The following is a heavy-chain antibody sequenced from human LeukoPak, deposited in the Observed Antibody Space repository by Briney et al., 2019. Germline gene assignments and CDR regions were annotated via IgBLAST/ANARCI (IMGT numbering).Heavy chain of an antibody. J-gene: IGHJ6*02. CDR2: INPNSGGT. CDR1: GYTFTGYY. CDR3: ARDDGYDILTHGMDV. V-gene: IGHV1-2*02. Sequence: GASVKVSCKASGYTFTGYYMHWVRQAPGQGLGWMGWINPNSGGTNYAQKFQGRVTMTRDTSISTAYMELSRLRSDDTAVYYCARDDGYDILTHGMDVWGQGTTVTVSS. D-gene: IGHD3-9*01.